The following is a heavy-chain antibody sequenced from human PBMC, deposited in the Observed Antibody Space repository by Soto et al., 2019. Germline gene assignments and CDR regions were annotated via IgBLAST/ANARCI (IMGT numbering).Heavy chain of an antibody. CDR2: ITPIFRAT. J-gene: IGHJ2*01. CDR3: ARGRDTYYYDSSGYSGWYFDL. CDR1: GGTFSSDG. V-gene: IGHV1-69*13. Sequence: EASVKVSCKASGGTFSSDGISWVRQAPGQGLEWMGGITPIFRATKYTQKFQGRVTITADESTSTAYMELSSLRSEDTAVYYCARGRDTYYYDSSGYSGWYFDLWGRGTLVTVSS. D-gene: IGHD3-22*01.